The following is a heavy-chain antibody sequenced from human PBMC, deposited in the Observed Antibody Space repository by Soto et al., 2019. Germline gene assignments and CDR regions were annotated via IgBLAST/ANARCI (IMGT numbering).Heavy chain of an antibody. CDR1: DGSVSSGIYY. D-gene: IGHD3-10*01. Sequence: QVQLQESGPGLVKPSETLSLTCSVSDGSVSSGIYYWSWIRQPPGKGLEWIGYIHFSGSITYTPSLKSRVTISVDTSKNQLFLKLSSVTAADTAVYYCGRGGDAYKMGRDWGQGTLVTFSS. V-gene: IGHV4-61*01. CDR3: GRGGDAYKMGRD. CDR2: IHFSGSI. J-gene: IGHJ4*02.